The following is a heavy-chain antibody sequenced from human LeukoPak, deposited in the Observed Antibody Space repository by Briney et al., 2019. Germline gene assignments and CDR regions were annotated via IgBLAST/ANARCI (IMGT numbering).Heavy chain of an antibody. D-gene: IGHD6-6*01. CDR2: INPNSGGT. J-gene: IGHJ5*02. CDR1: GYTSTGYY. Sequence: ASVKVSCKASGYTSTGYYMHWVRQAPGQGLEWMGWINPNSGGTNYAQKFQGRVTMTRDTSISTAYMELSRLRSDDTAVYYCAREYSSSQNWFDPWGQGTLVTVSS. V-gene: IGHV1-2*02. CDR3: AREYSSSQNWFDP.